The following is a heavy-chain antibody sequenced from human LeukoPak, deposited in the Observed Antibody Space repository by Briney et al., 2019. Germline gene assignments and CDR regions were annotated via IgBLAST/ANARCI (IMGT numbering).Heavy chain of an antibody. V-gene: IGHV3-7*01. J-gene: IGHJ6*02. CDR2: IKQDGSEK. Sequence: GGSLRLSCAASGFTFSSYWMSWVRQAPGKGLEWVANIKQDGSEKYYVDSVKGRFTISRDNAKNSLYLQMNSLRAEDTAVYYCARDRVECSSTSCPVYYYYYGMDVRGQGTTVTVSS. D-gene: IGHD2-2*01. CDR3: ARDRVECSSTSCPVYYYYYGMDV. CDR1: GFTFSSYW.